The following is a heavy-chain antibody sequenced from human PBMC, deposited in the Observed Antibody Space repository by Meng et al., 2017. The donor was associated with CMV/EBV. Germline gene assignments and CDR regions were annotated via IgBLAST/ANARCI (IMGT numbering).Heavy chain of an antibody. D-gene: IGHD3-10*01. J-gene: IGHJ1*01. CDR3: ATRSISYRAEYYLQ. Sequence: GSLRPSCVVYGGSFSGSYWNWIRQSPGKGLEWIGEINNSGGTYYNPSLETRVAISIDTSKKQFSLKLNSVTAADSAVYYCATRSISYRAEYYLQWGQGTLVTVSS. V-gene: IGHV4-34*01. CDR2: INNSGGT. CDR1: GGSFSGSY.